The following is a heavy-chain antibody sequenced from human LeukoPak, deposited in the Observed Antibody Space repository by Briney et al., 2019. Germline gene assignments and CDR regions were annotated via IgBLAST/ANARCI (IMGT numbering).Heavy chain of an antibody. D-gene: IGHD3-9*01. V-gene: IGHV3-23*01. CDR1: GFTFSIYG. CDR3: AKNPSSLRYFDWLLYFDY. Sequence: GGSLRLSCAASGFTFSIYGMGWVRQAPGKGLEWVSSISDNGGNTYYADSAKGRFTISRDNSKNTLYLQMNSLRAEDTAVYYCAKNPSSLRYFDWLLYFDYWGQGTLVTVSS. J-gene: IGHJ4*02. CDR2: ISDNGGNT.